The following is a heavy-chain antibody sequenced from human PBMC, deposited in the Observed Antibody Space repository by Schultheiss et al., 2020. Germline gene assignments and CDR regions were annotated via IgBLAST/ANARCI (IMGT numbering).Heavy chain of an antibody. D-gene: IGHD6-19*01. CDR1: GGSFSGYY. CDR3: ARRKIHSSGWTYYFDY. Sequence: SETLSLTCAVYGGSFSGYYWSWIRQPPGKGLEWIGEINHSGSTNYNPSLKSRVTISVDTSKNQFSLKLSSVTAADTAVYYCARRKIHSSGWTYYFDYWGQGTLVTVSS. V-gene: IGHV4-34*01. J-gene: IGHJ4*02. CDR2: INHSGST.